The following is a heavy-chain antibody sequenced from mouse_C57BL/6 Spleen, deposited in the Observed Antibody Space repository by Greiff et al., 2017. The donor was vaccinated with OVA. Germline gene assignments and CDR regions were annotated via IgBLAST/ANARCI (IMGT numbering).Heavy chain of an antibody. Sequence: QVQLQQSGAELVKPGASVKLSCKASGYTFTSYWMQWVKQRPGQGLEWIGEIDPSDSYTNYNQKFKGKATLTVDTSSSTAYMQLSSLTSEDSAVYYCARSVDSSGLPDYWGQGTTLTVSS. V-gene: IGHV1-50*01. CDR3: ARSVDSSGLPDY. J-gene: IGHJ2*01. CDR1: GYTFTSYW. D-gene: IGHD3-2*02. CDR2: IDPSDSYT.